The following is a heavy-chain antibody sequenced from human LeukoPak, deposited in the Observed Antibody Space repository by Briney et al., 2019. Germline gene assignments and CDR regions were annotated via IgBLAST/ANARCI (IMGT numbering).Heavy chain of an antibody. Sequence: GLEWIGSIYYSGSTYYNPSLKSRVTISVDTSKNQFSLKLSSVTAADTAVYYCARDSDRTFDPWGQGTLVTVSS. V-gene: IGHV4-39*07. D-gene: IGHD1-14*01. CDR2: IYYSGST. CDR3: ARDSDRTFDP. J-gene: IGHJ5*02.